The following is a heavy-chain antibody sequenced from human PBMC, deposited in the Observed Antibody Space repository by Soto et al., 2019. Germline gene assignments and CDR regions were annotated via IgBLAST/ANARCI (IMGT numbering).Heavy chain of an antibody. CDR1: GGTFGNSA. J-gene: IGHJ6*02. CDR3: ARDKARLQFGGNYYYAMEV. Sequence: QVQLVQSGAEVKKPGSSVTVSCKASGGTFGNSAISWVRQAPGQGLEWMGGISPIFPTPDYAQKFQGRVTITADESTSTAYMELTSLRSEDTAVYYCARDKARLQFGGNYYYAMEVWGQGTTVTVSS. D-gene: IGHD5-12*01. V-gene: IGHV1-69*12. CDR2: ISPIFPTP.